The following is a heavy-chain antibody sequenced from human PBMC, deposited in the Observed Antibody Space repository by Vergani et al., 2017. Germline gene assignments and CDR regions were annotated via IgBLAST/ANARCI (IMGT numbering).Heavy chain of an antibody. J-gene: IGHJ6*02. V-gene: IGHV4-34*01. D-gene: IGHD4-11*01. CDR2: IDHIGRP. Sequence: QVQLQQWGGGLLKPSETLSLTCVVNGGSFTSYHWTWIRQSPGEGLEWVGDIDHIGRPDYNPSLKSRLTMSVDKSRNQFSLTLNSVTATDTAIYFCARVNTETNGHLYYYYDMDVWGQGTAVTVS. CDR1: GGSFTSYH. CDR3: ARVNTETNGHLYYYYDMDV.